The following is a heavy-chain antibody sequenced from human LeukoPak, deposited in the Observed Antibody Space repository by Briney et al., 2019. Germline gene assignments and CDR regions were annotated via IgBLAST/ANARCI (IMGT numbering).Heavy chain of an antibody. J-gene: IGHJ4*02. CDR2: IIPIFGTA. CDR1: GYTFIRYG. CDR3: ARDSLGELSFDY. V-gene: IGHV1-69*05. D-gene: IGHD3-16*02. Sequence: SVKVSCKSFGYTFIRYGISWVRQAPGQGLEWMGRIIPIFGTANYAQKFQGRVTITTDESTSTAYMELSSLRSEDTAVYYCARDSLGELSFDYWGQGTLVTVSS.